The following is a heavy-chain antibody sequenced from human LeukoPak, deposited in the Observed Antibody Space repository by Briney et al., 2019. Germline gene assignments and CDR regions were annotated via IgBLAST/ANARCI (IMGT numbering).Heavy chain of an antibody. CDR1: GGSISSYY. CDR2: IYYTGTT. D-gene: IGHD4-17*01. V-gene: IGHV4-59*01. J-gene: IGHJ4*02. CDR3: ARPLQGRTVTLHY. Sequence: KPSETLSLTWTVSGGSISSYYWSWIRQTPGKGLEWIGYIYYTGTTNYNPSLKSRVTISVDTSKNQFSLKLTSVTAADTAVYYCARPLQGRTVTLHYWGQGTLVTVSS.